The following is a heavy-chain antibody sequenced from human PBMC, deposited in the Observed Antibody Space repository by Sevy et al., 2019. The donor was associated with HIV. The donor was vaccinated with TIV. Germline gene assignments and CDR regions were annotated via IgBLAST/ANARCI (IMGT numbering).Heavy chain of an antibody. J-gene: IGHJ6*02. D-gene: IGHD3-3*01. Sequence: GGSLRLSCAGSGFTCGTYAMTWVRQAPGKGLQWVSVISDSGRSTYYADSVQGRVTISRDNSKDTMHLHMNSLRVEDTATYDCARRSDFGVIIPTGVLDVWGQGTTVTVSS. CDR2: ISDSGRST. CDR1: GFTCGTYA. V-gene: IGHV3-23*01. CDR3: ARRSDFGVIIPTGVLDV.